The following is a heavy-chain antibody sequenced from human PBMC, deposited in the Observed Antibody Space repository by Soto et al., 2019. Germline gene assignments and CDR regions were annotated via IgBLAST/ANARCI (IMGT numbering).Heavy chain of an antibody. Sequence: ETLSLTCTVSGGSISSSSYYWGWIRQPPGKGLEWIGSIYYSGSTYYNPSLKSRVTISVDTSKNQFSLKLSSVTAAYTAVYYCARDKRADYYGSGSYYTLGYFDYWGQGTLVTVSS. V-gene: IGHV4-39*07. CDR3: ARDKRADYYGSGSYYTLGYFDY. D-gene: IGHD3-10*01. J-gene: IGHJ4*02. CDR1: GGSISSSSYY. CDR2: IYYSGST.